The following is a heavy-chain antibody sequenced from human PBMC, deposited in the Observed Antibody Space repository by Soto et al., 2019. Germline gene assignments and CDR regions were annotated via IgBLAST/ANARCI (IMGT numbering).Heavy chain of an antibody. CDR2: INHSGST. J-gene: IGHJ4*02. CDR3: ARGRRRITMVRGVPPPLLFDY. CDR1: GGSFSGYY. D-gene: IGHD3-10*01. V-gene: IGHV4-34*01. Sequence: SETLSLTCAVYGGSFSGYYWSWIRPPPGKGLEWIGEINHSGSTNYNPSLKSRVTISVDTSKNQFSLKLSSVTAADTAVYYCARGRRRITMVRGVPPPLLFDYWGQGTLVTVSS.